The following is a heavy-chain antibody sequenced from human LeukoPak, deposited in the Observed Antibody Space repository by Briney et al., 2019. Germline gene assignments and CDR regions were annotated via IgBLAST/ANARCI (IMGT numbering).Heavy chain of an antibody. CDR3: TKGGQWLTDY. CDR1: GFTFDDYA. CDR2: ISGDGGIS. V-gene: IGHV3-43*02. Sequence: GGSLRLSWAASGFTFDDYAMHWVRKAPGKGLEWVSLISGDGGISYYADSVKGRFTISRDNNKNSLYLQMNTLRTEDTALYYCTKGGQWLTDYWGQGTLVTVSS. J-gene: IGHJ4*02. D-gene: IGHD6-19*01.